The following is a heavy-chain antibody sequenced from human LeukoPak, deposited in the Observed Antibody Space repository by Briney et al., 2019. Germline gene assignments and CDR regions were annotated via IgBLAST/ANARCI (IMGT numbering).Heavy chain of an antibody. D-gene: IGHD3-10*01. CDR1: GGSISSGGYY. CDR3: ARGVSMVRGVAFDY. Sequence: SQTLSLTCTVPGGSISSGGYYWSWIRQHPGKGLEWIGYIYYSGSTYYNPSLKSRVTISVDTSKNQFSLRLSSVTAADTAVYYCARGVSMVRGVAFDYWGQGTLVTVSS. CDR2: IYYSGST. V-gene: IGHV4-31*03. J-gene: IGHJ4*02.